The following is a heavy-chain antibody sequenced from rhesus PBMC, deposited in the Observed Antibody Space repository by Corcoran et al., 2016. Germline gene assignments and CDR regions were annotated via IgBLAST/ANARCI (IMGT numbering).Heavy chain of an antibody. CDR3: ARQYSNYPYFDY. CDR2: IYGGSGST. CDR1: GGSISSNY. D-gene: IGHD4-23*01. Sequence: QVQLQESGPGLVKPSETLSLTCAVSGGSISSNYWSWIRQSPGKGLEWIAYIYGGSGSTSYNPSLKSRVTISTDTSKNQFSLKLSSVTAADTAVYYCARQYSNYPYFDYWGQGVLVTVSS. V-gene: IGHV4-147*01. J-gene: IGHJ4*01.